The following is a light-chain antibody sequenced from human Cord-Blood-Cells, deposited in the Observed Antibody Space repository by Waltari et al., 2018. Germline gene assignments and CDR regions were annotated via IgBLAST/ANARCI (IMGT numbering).Light chain of an antibody. CDR3: QQSYSTSRT. J-gene: IGKJ1*01. CDR2: AAS. Sequence: DIQMTQSPSSLSASVVDRVTITCRADQSISSYLNWYQQKPGKAPKVLIYAASRLQSGVPSRFSGSGSGTDFTLTISSLQPEDFATYYCQQSYSTSRTFGQGTKVELK. CDR1: QSISSY. V-gene: IGKV1-39*01.